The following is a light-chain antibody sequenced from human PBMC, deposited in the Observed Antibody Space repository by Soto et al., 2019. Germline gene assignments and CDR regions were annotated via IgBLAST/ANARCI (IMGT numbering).Light chain of an antibody. V-gene: IGLV7-43*01. CDR1: TGAVTSGYY. CDR3: LLYYGGAVV. Sequence: QTVVTQEPSLTVSPGGTVTLTCASSTGAVTSGYYPNWFQQKPGQAPRALIXXTXNXXXXXXXXXXGSLLGGKAALTLSGXXXXXXXXYYCLLYYGGAVVFGGGTKLTVL. J-gene: IGLJ2*01. CDR2: XTX.